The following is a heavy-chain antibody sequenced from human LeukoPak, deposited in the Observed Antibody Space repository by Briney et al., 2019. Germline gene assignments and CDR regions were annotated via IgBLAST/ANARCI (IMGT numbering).Heavy chain of an antibody. CDR1: GFTFSSYG. CDR2: ISYDGSNK. Sequence: GGSLRLSCAASGFTFSSYGMHWVRQAPGKGLEWVAVISYDGSNKYYADSAKGRFTISRDNSKNTLYLQMNSLRAEDTAVYYCAKDVRYYDFWSGSKRYYGMDVWGQGTTVTVSS. J-gene: IGHJ6*02. D-gene: IGHD3-3*01. V-gene: IGHV3-30*18. CDR3: AKDVRYYDFWSGSKRYYGMDV.